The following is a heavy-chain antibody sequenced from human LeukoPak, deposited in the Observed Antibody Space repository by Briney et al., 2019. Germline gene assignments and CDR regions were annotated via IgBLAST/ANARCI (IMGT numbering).Heavy chain of an antibody. CDR1: GFTFSSYD. Sequence: GGSLRLSCAASGFTFSSYDMHWVRQAAGKGLEWVSAISTTGDTYYPGSVKGRFTTSRENAKSSLYLQMNSLRAEDTAVYYCARGRSGSYFDSWGQGTLVAVSS. J-gene: IGHJ4*02. CDR3: ARGRSGSYFDS. D-gene: IGHD1-26*01. CDR2: ISTTGDT. V-gene: IGHV3-13*04.